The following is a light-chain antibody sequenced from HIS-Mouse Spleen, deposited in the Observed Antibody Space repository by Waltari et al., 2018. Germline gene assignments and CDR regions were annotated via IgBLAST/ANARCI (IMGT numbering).Light chain of an antibody. CDR3: QQYNSYLT. CDR1: HSISSW. V-gene: IGKV1-5*03. Sequence: DIQMTQSPSTLSASVGDIVTITCRTSHSISSWLAWYQQKPGKAPKLLIYKASSLESGVPSRFSGSGSGTEFTLTISSLQPDDFATYYCQQYNSYLTFGPGTKVDIK. CDR2: KAS. J-gene: IGKJ3*01.